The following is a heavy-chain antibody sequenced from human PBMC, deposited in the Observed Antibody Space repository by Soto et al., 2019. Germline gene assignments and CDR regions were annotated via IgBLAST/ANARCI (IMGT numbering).Heavy chain of an antibody. Sequence: GGLVKVSCKASGYTFTGYYMHWVRQAPGQGREWMGSINPNRGGTNYAQKFQCRVTMTRDTSISTAYMELSRLRSEDTAVYYCARVSTAHSDTYDSSGYYYLNWFDPWGQGTLVTVSS. CDR2: INPNRGGT. J-gene: IGHJ5*02. D-gene: IGHD3-22*01. V-gene: IGHV1-2*02. CDR3: ARVSTAHSDTYDSSGYYYLNWFDP. CDR1: GYTFTGYY.